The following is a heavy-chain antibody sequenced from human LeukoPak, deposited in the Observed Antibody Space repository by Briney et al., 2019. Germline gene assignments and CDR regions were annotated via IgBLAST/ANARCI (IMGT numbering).Heavy chain of an antibody. Sequence: TGGSLRLSCAASGFTFSSYSMSWVRQAPGKGLEWVSAISGSGGSTYYADSVKGRFTISRDNSKNTLYLQMNSLRAEDTAVYYCAKDRGSYYAEYFQHWGQGTLVTVSS. J-gene: IGHJ1*01. V-gene: IGHV3-23*01. CDR1: GFTFSSYS. CDR2: ISGSGGST. CDR3: AKDRGSYYAEYFQH. D-gene: IGHD1-26*01.